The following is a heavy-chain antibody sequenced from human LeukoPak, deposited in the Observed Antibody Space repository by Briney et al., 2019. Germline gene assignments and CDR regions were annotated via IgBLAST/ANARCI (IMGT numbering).Heavy chain of an antibody. Sequence: PGGSLRLSCAASGFTFSSFWMNWVRQAPGKGLEWVANIKQDGSEKNYVDSVKGRFTISRDNVKNSLYLQMNSLRAEDTAVYYCARIGSGYRRVYYGMDVWGQGTTVTVSS. CDR1: GFTFSSFW. CDR3: ARIGSGYRRVYYGMDV. V-gene: IGHV3-7*01. CDR2: IKQDGSEK. J-gene: IGHJ6*02. D-gene: IGHD5-12*01.